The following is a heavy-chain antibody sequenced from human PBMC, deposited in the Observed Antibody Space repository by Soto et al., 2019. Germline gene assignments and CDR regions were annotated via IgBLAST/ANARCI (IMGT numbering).Heavy chain of an antibody. D-gene: IGHD3-10*01. CDR2: IYYSGST. J-gene: IGHJ3*02. V-gene: IGHV4-39*01. CDR3: ARGCGSGSYPDAFDI. CDR1: GGSISSSCYY. Sequence: QLQLQESGPGLVKPSETLSLTCTVSGGSISSSCYYWGWIRQPPGKGLEWIGSIYYSGSTYYNPSLKSRVTISVDTSKNQFSLKLSSVTAADTAVYYCARGCGSGSYPDAFDIWGQGTMVTVSS.